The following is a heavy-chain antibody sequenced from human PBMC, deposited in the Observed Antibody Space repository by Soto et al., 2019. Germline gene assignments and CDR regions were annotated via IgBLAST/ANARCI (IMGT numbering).Heavy chain of an antibody. CDR3: ATDKDTSITMVRGGFDP. CDR1: GGSISSGGYY. V-gene: IGHV4-31*03. J-gene: IGHJ5*02. Sequence: QVQLQESGPGLVKPSQTLSLTCTVSGGSISSGGYYWSWIRQHPGKGLEWIGYIYYSGSTYYNPSLKSRVTISVDTSKNQFSLKLSSVTAADTAVYYCATDKDTSITMVRGGFDPWGQGTLVTVSS. CDR2: IYYSGST. D-gene: IGHD3-10*01.